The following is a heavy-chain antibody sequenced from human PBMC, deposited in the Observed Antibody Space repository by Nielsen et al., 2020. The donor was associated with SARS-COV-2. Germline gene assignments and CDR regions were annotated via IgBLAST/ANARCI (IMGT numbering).Heavy chain of an antibody. Sequence: ASVKVSCKASGHTFTGYYMHWARQAPGQGLEWMGRINPNSGGTNYAQKFQGRVTMTRDTSNSTAYMELSRLRSDDTAVYYCARGTVAKGDLDYWGQGTLVTVSS. V-gene: IGHV1-2*06. CDR1: GHTFTGYY. D-gene: IGHD6-19*01. CDR3: ARGTVAKGDLDY. J-gene: IGHJ4*02. CDR2: INPNSGGT.